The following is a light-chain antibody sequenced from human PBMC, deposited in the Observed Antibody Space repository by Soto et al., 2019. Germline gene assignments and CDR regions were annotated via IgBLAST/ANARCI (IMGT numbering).Light chain of an antibody. CDR3: QQYNNWPLT. Sequence: EIVMTQSPATLSVSPGERATLSCRASQSTNNYLAWYQHKPGQAPRLLIDGASTRATGTPARFSGSGSGTEFTLTISSLQSEDFAVYYCQQYNNWPLTFGGGTKVDIK. J-gene: IGKJ4*01. CDR1: QSTNNY. CDR2: GAS. V-gene: IGKV3-15*01.